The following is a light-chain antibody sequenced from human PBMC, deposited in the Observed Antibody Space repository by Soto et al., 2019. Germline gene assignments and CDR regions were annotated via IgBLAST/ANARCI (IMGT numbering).Light chain of an antibody. V-gene: IGKV3-20*01. CDR3: QQYSTSPRT. J-gene: IGKJ1*01. Sequence: TGEGATLSCRASRSVSSSYLAWYQQKPGQAPRLLIYGASSRATGIPDRFSGSGSGTDFTLTISRLEPEDFAVYHCQQYSTSPRTFGQGTNVDIK. CDR2: GAS. CDR1: RSVSSSY.